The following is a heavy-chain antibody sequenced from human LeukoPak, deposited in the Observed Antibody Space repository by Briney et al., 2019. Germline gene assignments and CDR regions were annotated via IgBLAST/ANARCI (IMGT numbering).Heavy chain of an antibody. V-gene: IGHV4-4*07. CDR3: ACLVWFGESSDL. CDR2: IYTSGST. J-gene: IGHJ2*01. D-gene: IGHD3-10*01. CDR1: GGSISSYY. Sequence: SETLSLTCTVSGGSISSYYWSWIRQPAGKGLEWIGRIYTSGSTNYNPSLKSRVTMSVDTSKNQFSLKLSSVTAADTAAYYCACLVWFGESSDLWGRGTLVTVSS.